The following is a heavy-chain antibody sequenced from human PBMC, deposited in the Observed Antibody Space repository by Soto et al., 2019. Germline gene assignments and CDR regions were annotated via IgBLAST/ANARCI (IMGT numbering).Heavy chain of an antibody. CDR1: GGSISSTNW. CDR3: ARRPDGFGF. D-gene: IGHD6-6*01. CDR2: IYHSGST. J-gene: IGHJ3*01. Sequence: SETLSLTCTVSGGSISSTNWWTWVRQPPGKGLEWIGEIYHSGSTNYNPSLKSRVTISVDTSKNQFSLNLSSVTAADTAVYFCARRPDGFGFWGPRTMVTVSS. V-gene: IGHV4-4*02.